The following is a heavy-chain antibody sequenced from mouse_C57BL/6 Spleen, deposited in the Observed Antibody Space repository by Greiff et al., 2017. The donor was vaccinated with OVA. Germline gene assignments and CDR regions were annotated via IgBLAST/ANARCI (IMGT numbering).Heavy chain of an antibody. J-gene: IGHJ3*01. CDR1: GYTFTSYW. CDR3: ARWGSSGRAWFAY. D-gene: IGHD3-2*02. CDR2: IDPSDSYT. V-gene: IGHV1-69*01. Sequence: QVQLQQPGAELVMPGASVKLSCKASGYTFTSYWMHWVKQRPGQGLEWIGEIDPSDSYTNYNQKFKGKSTLTVDKSSSTAYMQLSSLTSEDSAVYYCARWGSSGRAWFAYWGQGTLVTVSA.